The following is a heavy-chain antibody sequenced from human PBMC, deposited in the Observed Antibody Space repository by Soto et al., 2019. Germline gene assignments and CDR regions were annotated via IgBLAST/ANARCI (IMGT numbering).Heavy chain of an antibody. CDR3: ARGYCSGGSCYRDYDAFDI. Sequence: PSETLSLTCTVSGGSISSSSYYWGWIRQPPGKGLEWIGSIYYSGSTYYNPSLKSRVTISVDTSKNQFSLKLSSVTAADTAVYYCARGYCSGGSCYRDYDAFDIWGQGTMVTVSS. CDR1: GGSISSSSYY. D-gene: IGHD2-15*01. V-gene: IGHV4-39*01. J-gene: IGHJ3*02. CDR2: IYYSGST.